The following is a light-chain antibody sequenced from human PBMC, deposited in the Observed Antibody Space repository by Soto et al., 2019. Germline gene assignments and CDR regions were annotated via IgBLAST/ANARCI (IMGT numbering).Light chain of an antibody. CDR3: QQRSSWLT. CDR2: GVS. V-gene: IGKV3D-20*02. Sequence: EIVMTQSPATLSLSPVERATLSCRASQSVTNNQFAWFRQKPGQAPRLLIWGVSNRATGIPARFSGSGSGTDFTLTISSLEPEDFAAYYCQQRSSWLTFGGGTKVDI. J-gene: IGKJ4*01. CDR1: QSVTNNQ.